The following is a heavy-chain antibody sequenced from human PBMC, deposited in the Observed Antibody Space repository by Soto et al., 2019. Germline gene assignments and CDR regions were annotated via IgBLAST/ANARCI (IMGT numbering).Heavy chain of an antibody. CDR2: INSDGSST. D-gene: IGHD3-10*01. Sequence: GGSLRLSCAASGFTFSSYWMHWVRQAPGKGLVWVSRINSDGSSTSYADSVKGRFTISRDNAKHTLYLQMNRLRAEDTAVYYCASDRRGFPGEDDAFDIWGQGTMVTVSS. V-gene: IGHV3-74*01. J-gene: IGHJ3*02. CDR3: ASDRRGFPGEDDAFDI. CDR1: GFTFSSYW.